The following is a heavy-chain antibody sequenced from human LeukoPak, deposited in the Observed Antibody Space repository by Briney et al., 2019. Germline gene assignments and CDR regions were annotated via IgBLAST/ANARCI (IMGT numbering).Heavy chain of an antibody. J-gene: IGHJ4*02. CDR3: ARDKYQLPYEIDY. D-gene: IGHD2-2*01. CDR1: GYIFTNYG. CDR2: INTNTRNP. V-gene: IGHV7-4-1*02. Sequence: GASVKVSCRASGYIFTNYGVNWVRQAPGQGLEWMGWINTNTRNPTYAQGFTGRFVFSLDTSLSTAYLQISSLKAEDTAVYYCARDKYQLPYEIDYWGQGTLVTVSS.